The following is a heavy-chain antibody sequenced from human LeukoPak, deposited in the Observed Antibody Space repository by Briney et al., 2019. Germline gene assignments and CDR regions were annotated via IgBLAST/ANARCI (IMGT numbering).Heavy chain of an antibody. CDR1: GFTFSSYA. CDR3: AGGSSGWYFEADYYYYGMDV. J-gene: IGHJ6*02. CDR2: ISYDGSNK. V-gene: IGHV3-30-3*01. D-gene: IGHD6-19*01. Sequence: GRSLRLSCAASGFTFSSYAMHWVRQAPGKGLEWVAVISYDGSNKYYADSVKGRFTISRDNSKNTLYLQMNSLRAEDTAVYYCAGGSSGWYFEADYYYYGMDVWGQGTTVTVSS.